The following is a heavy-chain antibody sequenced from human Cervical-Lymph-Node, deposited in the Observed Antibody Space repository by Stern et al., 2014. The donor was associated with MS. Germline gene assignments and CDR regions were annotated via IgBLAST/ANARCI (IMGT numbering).Heavy chain of an antibody. CDR3: ARDTSSPERSDW. Sequence: EVQLLDPGGGVIQPGGSLRLPSTPSGSPARRAYMTWVRQAPGKGLEWVSRKTNVGITFYTDSVKGRFTISRDDSKNTVYLHMASLRAEDTAMYYCARDTSSPERSDWWGQGTLVTVSS. J-gene: IGHJ4*02. D-gene: IGHD1-1*01. CDR2: KTNVGIT. V-gene: IGHV3-53*01. CDR1: GSPARRAY.